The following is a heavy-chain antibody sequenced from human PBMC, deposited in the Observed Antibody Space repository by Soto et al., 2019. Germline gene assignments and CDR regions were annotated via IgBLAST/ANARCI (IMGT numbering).Heavy chain of an antibody. D-gene: IGHD1-26*01. CDR2: ILVGGST. V-gene: IGHV3-53*01. CDR3: AKATATSGGAFEI. CDR1: GFTVSNNY. J-gene: IGHJ3*02. Sequence: GGSLRLSCAVSGFTVSNNYMSWVRQAPGQGLEWVSTILVGGSTHYEDSVKGRFTISRDTSKNTVYLQMNSLTAGDTAFYYCAKATATSGGAFEIYGQGTMVTVSS.